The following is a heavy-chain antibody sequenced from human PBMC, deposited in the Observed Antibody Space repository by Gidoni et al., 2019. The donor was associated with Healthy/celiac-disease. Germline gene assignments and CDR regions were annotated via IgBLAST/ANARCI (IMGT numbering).Heavy chain of an antibody. D-gene: IGHD2-15*01. CDR3: ARDLEDIVVVVAATPYY. CDR2: ISYDGSNK. V-gene: IGHV3-30-3*01. J-gene: IGHJ4*02. Sequence: QVQLVESGGGVVQPGRSLRPPCAASGFTFSSYAMHWVRQAPGKGLEWVAVISYDGSNKYYADSVKGRFTISRDNSKNTLYLQRNSLRAEDTAVYYCARDLEDIVVVVAATPYYWGQGTLVTVSS. CDR1: GFTFSSYA.